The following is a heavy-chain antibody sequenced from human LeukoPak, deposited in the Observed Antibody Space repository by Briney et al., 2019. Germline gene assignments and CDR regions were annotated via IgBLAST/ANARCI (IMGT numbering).Heavy chain of an antibody. J-gene: IGHJ4*02. CDR1: GYTFTGYY. Sequence: ASVKVSCKASGYTFTGYYMHWVRQAPGQRLEWMGWINPNSGGTNYAQKFQGWVTMTRDTSISTAYMELSRLRSDDTAVYYCARDYTSGDLDYWGQGTLVTVSS. CDR2: INPNSGGT. CDR3: ARDYTSGDLDY. D-gene: IGHD6-19*01. V-gene: IGHV1-2*04.